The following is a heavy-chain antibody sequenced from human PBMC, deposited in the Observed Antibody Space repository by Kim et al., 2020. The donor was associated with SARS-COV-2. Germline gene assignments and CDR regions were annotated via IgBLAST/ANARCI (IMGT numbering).Heavy chain of an antibody. CDR2: INPSGGST. V-gene: IGHV1-46*01. Sequence: ASVKVSCKASGYTFTSYYMHWVRQAPGQGLEWMGIINPSGGSTSYAQKFQGRVTMTRDTSTSTVYMELSSLRSEDTAVYYCARSTTHSVLRFLEWLSAAFGMDVWGQGTTVTVSS. CDR1: GYTFTSYY. J-gene: IGHJ6*02. CDR3: ARSTTHSVLRFLEWLSAAFGMDV. D-gene: IGHD3-3*01.